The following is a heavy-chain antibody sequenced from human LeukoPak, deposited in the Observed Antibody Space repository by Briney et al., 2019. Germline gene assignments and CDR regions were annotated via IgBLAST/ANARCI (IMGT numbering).Heavy chain of an antibody. D-gene: IGHD2-15*01. CDR3: AKDRSASYCSGGSCYPREWFDP. V-gene: IGHV3-23*01. CDR2: ISGSGGST. J-gene: IGHJ5*02. Sequence: PGGSLRLSCAASGFTFSSYAMSWVRQAPGKGLEWVSAISGSGGSTYYADSVKGRFTISRDNSKNTLYLQMNSLRAEDTAVYYCAKDRSASYCSGGSCYPREWFDPWGQGTLVTVSS. CDR1: GFTFSSYA.